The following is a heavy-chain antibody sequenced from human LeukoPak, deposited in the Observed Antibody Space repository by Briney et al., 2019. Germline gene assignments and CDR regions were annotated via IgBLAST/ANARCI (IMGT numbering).Heavy chain of an antibody. CDR3: ARDRSGNSGGLGD. D-gene: IGHD1-26*01. CDR2: INPDSGGT. Sequence: GASVKVSCKASGYTFTGYYMHWVRQAPGQGLEWMGWINPDSGGTYFAQKFQGRVTMTRDTSISTVYMELSSLTSDDTAVYYCARDRSGNSGGLGDWGQGTLVTVSS. CDR1: GYTFTGYY. V-gene: IGHV1-2*02. J-gene: IGHJ4*02.